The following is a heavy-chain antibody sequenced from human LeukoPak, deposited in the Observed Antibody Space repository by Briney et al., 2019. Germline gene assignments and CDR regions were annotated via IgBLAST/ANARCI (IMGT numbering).Heavy chain of an antibody. Sequence: SETLSLTCTVSGGSISSYYWSWIRQPPGKGLEWIGYIYYSGSTNYNPSLKSRVTISVDTSKNQFSLKLSSVTAADTAVYYCARHLCSGGSCYLGYWGQGTLVTVSS. CDR3: ARHLCSGGSCYLGY. CDR2: IYYSGST. D-gene: IGHD2-15*01. J-gene: IGHJ4*02. CDR1: GGSISSYY. V-gene: IGHV4-59*01.